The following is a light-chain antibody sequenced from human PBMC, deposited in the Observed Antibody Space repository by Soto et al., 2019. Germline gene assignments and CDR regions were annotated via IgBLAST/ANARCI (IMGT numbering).Light chain of an antibody. CDR1: QSIRTY. Sequence: DIQMTQSPSSLSASVGDRVTITCRASQSIRTYVNWYQQKPGKAPNLLIYAASSLQSGVPSRFSGNGSGTDFSLTISSLQPDDFATYYCQQSFNTPRTFGQGTKVEIK. V-gene: IGKV1-39*01. J-gene: IGKJ1*01. CDR2: AAS. CDR3: QQSFNTPRT.